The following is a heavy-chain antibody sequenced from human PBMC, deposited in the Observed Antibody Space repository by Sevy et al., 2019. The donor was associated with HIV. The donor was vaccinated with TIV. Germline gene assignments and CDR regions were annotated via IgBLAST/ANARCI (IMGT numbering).Heavy chain of an antibody. D-gene: IGHD3-9*01. V-gene: IGHV1-69*13. CDR3: ARGGPDDILTHYGMDV. Sequence: ASVKVSCKAFGGSFSFYGISWVRQAPGQGLEWMAGIIPILGTTKYAQKFQGKVTITEDESTSTVYMELTSLRYEDTAVYYCARGGPDDILTHYGMDVWGQGTTVTVSS. J-gene: IGHJ6*02. CDR2: IIPILGTT. CDR1: GGSFSFYG.